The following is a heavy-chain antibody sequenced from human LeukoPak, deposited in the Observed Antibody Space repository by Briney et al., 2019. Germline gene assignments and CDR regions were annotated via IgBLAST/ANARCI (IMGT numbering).Heavy chain of an antibody. D-gene: IGHD6-19*01. Sequence: PGGSLRLSCAASGFTFSSYSMNWVRQAPGKGLEWVSSISSSSSYIYYADSVRGRFTISRDNAKNSLYLQMNSLRAEDTAVYYCARAPRGRAQWLVPPDYWGQGTLVTVSS. V-gene: IGHV3-21*01. CDR2: ISSSSSYI. J-gene: IGHJ4*02. CDR1: GFTFSSYS. CDR3: ARAPRGRAQWLVPPDY.